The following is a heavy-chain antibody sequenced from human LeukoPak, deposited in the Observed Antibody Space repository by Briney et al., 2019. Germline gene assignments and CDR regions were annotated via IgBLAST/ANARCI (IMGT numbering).Heavy chain of an antibody. CDR1: GFTFTNYN. J-gene: IGHJ3*01. CDR2: TNSDGSST. Sequence: GGTLRRYCAASGFTFTNYNMNWLPHAPGKGLVWVSRTNSDGSSTTYADSVKGIFTISRDNAKNTLYLQMSSLRAEDTAVYYCARGPKALTSLYTFDVWGQGRMVTVSS. D-gene: IGHD3-10*01. V-gene: IGHV3-74*01. CDR3: ARGPKALTSLYTFDV.